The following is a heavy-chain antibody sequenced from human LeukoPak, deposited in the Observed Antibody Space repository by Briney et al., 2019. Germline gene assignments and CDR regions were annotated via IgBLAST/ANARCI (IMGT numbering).Heavy chain of an antibody. CDR1: GYTLTELS. J-gene: IGHJ6*02. CDR2: FDPEDGET. CDR3: ATPHTAMVTFLDYYYYYGMDV. D-gene: IGHD5-18*01. V-gene: IGHV1-24*01. Sequence: GASVKVSCKVSGYTLTELSMHWVRQAPGKGLEWMGGFDPEDGETIYAQKFQGRVTMTEDISTDTAYMELSSLRSEDTAVYYCATPHTAMVTFLDYYYYYGMDVWGQGTTVTVSS.